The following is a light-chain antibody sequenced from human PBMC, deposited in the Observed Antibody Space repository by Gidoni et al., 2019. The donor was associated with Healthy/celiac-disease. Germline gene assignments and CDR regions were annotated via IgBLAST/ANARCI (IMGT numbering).Light chain of an antibody. CDR1: QSISSY. V-gene: IGKV1-39*01. CDR3: QQSYSTPLYT. Sequence: QMTQSPSSLSSSVGYRVTITCRASQSISSYLTWYQQKPGKARNLLIYAASSLQSGVPSRFSGSGSGTDFTLTISSLQPEDFATYYCQQSYSTPLYTFXQXTKLEIK. J-gene: IGKJ2*01. CDR2: AAS.